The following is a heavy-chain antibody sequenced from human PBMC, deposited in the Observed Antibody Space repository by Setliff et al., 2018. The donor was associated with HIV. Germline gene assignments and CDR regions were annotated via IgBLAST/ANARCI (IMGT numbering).Heavy chain of an antibody. D-gene: IGHD5-12*01. CDR2: LRTGTGDT. CDR1: GYTFTSYS. V-gene: IGHV1-3*04. J-gene: IGHJ4*02. Sequence: GASVKVSCKASGYTFTSYSMHWVRQAPGQRLEWMGWLRTGTGDTSYSEKFQGRLTITRDTSANTAYMELSNLRSDDTAVYYCARDSSTKEMATIWVNFDYWGQGTLVTVSS. CDR3: ARDSSTKEMATIWVNFDY.